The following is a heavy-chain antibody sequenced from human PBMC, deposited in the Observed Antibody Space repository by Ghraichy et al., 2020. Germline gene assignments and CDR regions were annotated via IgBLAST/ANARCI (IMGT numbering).Heavy chain of an antibody. CDR3: AKAPVEMATIWYFDY. D-gene: IGHD5-24*01. CDR2: ISGSGGST. V-gene: IGHV3-23*01. CDR1: GFTFSSYA. Sequence: GESLNISCAASGFTFSSYAMSWVRQAPGKGLEWVSDISGSGGSTYYADSVKGRFTISRDNSKNTLYLQMNSLRAEDTAVYYCAKAPVEMATIWYFDYWGQGTLVTVSS. J-gene: IGHJ4*02.